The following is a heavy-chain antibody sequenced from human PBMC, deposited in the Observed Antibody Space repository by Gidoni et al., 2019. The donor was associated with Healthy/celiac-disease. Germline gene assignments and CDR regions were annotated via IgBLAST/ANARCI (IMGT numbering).Heavy chain of an antibody. Sequence: QVQLQESDPGLVKPSQNLALTCTSAGGSISSGSYYWSWIRQPAGRGREWIGRIYTRGSTNYNPSLKSRVTISVDTSKNQFSLNLRAVTAADPAVYYCARLGPPSASVDYWGQGTLVTVSS. CDR2: IYTRGST. V-gene: IGHV4-61*02. CDR3: ARLGPPSASVDY. D-gene: IGHD1-26*01. CDR1: GGSISSGSYY. J-gene: IGHJ4*02.